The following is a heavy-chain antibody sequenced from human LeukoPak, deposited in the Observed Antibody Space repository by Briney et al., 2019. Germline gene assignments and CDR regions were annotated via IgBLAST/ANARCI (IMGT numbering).Heavy chain of an antibody. CDR3: ASGMTYYYDSSGYGMDV. Sequence: ASVKVSCKASGYTFTGYYMHWVRQAPGQGLEWMGIINPSGGSTSYAQKFQGRVTMTRDTSTSTVYMELSSLRSEDTAVYYCASGMTYYYDSSGYGMDVWGQGTTVTVSS. V-gene: IGHV1-46*01. D-gene: IGHD3-22*01. CDR1: GYTFTGYY. J-gene: IGHJ6*02. CDR2: INPSGGST.